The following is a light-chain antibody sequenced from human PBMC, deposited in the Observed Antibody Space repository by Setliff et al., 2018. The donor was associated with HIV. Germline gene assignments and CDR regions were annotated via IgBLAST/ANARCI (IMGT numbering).Light chain of an antibody. CDR1: SSDVGGYNY. Sequence: QSALAQPASVSGSPGQSITISCTGTSSDVGGYNYVSWYQQHPGKAPKLMIYEVTKRPSGVSNRFSGSKSGNTASLTISGLQAEDEADYYCCSYAGSHVLFGGGTRSPS. V-gene: IGLV2-23*02. CDR2: EVT. CDR3: CSYAGSHVL. J-gene: IGLJ2*01.